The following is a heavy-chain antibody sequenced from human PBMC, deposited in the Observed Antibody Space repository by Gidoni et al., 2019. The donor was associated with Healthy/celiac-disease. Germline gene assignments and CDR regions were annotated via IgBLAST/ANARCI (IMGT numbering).Heavy chain of an antibody. D-gene: IGHD3-3*01. Sequence: QVQLVESGGGGVQPGRSLRLSCAASGFPFSSYGMHWVRQAPGKGLEWVAVISYDGSNKYYADSVKGRFTISRDNSKNTLYLQMNSLRAEDTAVYYCARDSMEWLLSVDYWGQGTLVTVSS. J-gene: IGHJ4*02. CDR1: GFPFSSYG. CDR2: ISYDGSNK. CDR3: ARDSMEWLLSVDY. V-gene: IGHV3-30*03.